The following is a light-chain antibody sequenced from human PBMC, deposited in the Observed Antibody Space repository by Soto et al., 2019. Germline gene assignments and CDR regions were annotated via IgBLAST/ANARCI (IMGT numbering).Light chain of an antibody. CDR1: SSDVGAYNF. CDR2: EVS. V-gene: IGLV2-14*01. J-gene: IGLJ2*01. Sequence: QSALTQPASLSGSPGQSITISCSGTSSDVGAYNFVSWYQQHPGKAPKLIISEVSDRPSGLSNRFSGSKSGNVASLTISGLQAEDEADYYCSSYTSISTQVFGGGTKLTVL. CDR3: SSYTSISTQV.